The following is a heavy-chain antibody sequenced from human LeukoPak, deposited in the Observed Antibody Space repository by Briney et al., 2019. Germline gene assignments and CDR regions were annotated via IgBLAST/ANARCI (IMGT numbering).Heavy chain of an antibody. CDR3: ARGKPASGSFYKDQYHYMDV. CDR1: GGTLTCCG. V-gene: IGHV1-69*13. D-gene: IGHD1-26*01. Sequence: SVKLSCKSSGGTLTCCGISWVRQAPGQGPEWMGGIIIRFGTVNYAQKFQGRVTITAAESTNTACMEMSSLKSEETAIYYCARGKPASGSFYKDQYHYMDVWGKGTAVTISS. CDR2: IIIRFGTV. J-gene: IGHJ6*03.